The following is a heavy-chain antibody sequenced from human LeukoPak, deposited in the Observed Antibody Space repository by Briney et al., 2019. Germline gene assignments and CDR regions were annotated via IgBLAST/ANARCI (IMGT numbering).Heavy chain of an antibody. J-gene: IGHJ4*02. D-gene: IGHD1-7*01. Sequence: HPGGSLRLSCAASGFTFSSYAMSWVRQAPGKGLEWVVFIRYDGSNKYYADSAKGRFTISRDNSKNTLYLQMNSLRAEDTAVYYCAKDGITGTKGVYYFDYWGQGTLVTVSS. CDR1: GFTFSSYA. CDR2: IRYDGSNK. CDR3: AKDGITGTKGVYYFDY. V-gene: IGHV3-30*02.